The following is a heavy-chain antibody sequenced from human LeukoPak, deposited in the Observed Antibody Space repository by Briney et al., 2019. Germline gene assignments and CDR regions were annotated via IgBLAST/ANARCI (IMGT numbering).Heavy chain of an antibody. CDR3: TGRIVVVVAATPRLENYFDY. V-gene: IGHV3-15*01. CDR1: GFTFSSAS. Sequence: GGSLRLCCAASGFTFSSASMSWVRQAPGKGLEWVVRIKSKTDDGTTDYAARVKSRFNISRDDSTITLDLQMNSLKTEDTAVYYCTGRIVVVVAATPRLENYFDYGGQGTLVTVSS. CDR2: IKSKTDDGTT. D-gene: IGHD2-15*01. J-gene: IGHJ4*02.